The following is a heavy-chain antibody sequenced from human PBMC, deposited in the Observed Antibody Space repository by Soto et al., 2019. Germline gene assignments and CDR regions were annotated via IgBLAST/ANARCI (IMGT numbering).Heavy chain of an antibody. V-gene: IGHV4-4*07. CDR2: IYSSGST. CDR1: GGSISNYY. Sequence: QVQLQESGPGLVKPSETLSLTCTVSGGSISNYYWSWIRQPAGKGLEWIGRIYSSGSTNYKPSLKSRVTMSVDTSKIQFSLRLSSVTAADTAVYYCARSEYYNSFDYWGQGTLVTVSS. J-gene: IGHJ4*02. CDR3: ARSEYYNSFDY. D-gene: IGHD2-8*01.